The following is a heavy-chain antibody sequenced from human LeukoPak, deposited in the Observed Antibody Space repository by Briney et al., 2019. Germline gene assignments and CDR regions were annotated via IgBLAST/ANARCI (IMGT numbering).Heavy chain of an antibody. D-gene: IGHD4-17*01. CDR3: AREGTYGDLDY. CDR1: GFTFSNYG. Sequence: GGSLRLSCAASGFTFSNYGMHWVRQAPGKGLEWVAVISYDGSNKYYADSVKGRFTISRDNSKNTLYLQMNSLRAEDTAVYYCAREGTYGDLDYWGQGTLVTVSS. CDR2: ISYDGSNK. J-gene: IGHJ4*02. V-gene: IGHV3-30*19.